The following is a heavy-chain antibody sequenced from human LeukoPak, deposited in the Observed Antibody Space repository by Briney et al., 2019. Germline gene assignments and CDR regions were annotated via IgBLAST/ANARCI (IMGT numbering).Heavy chain of an antibody. CDR1: GGTFSSYA. Sequence: SVKVSCKASGGTFSSYAISWVRQAPGKGLEWMGGIIPIFGTANYAQKFQGRVTITTDESTSTAYMELSSLRSEDTAVYYCARGSSGRLPPGYMDVWGKGTTVTVSS. D-gene: IGHD1-1*01. V-gene: IGHV1-69*05. J-gene: IGHJ6*03. CDR2: IIPIFGTA. CDR3: ARGSSGRLPPGYMDV.